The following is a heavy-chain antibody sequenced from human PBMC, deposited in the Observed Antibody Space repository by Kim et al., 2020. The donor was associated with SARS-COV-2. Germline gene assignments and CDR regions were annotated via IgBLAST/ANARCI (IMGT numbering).Heavy chain of an antibody. CDR1: GFTVSSNY. CDR3: ARVRDYYYGMDV. Sequence: WGSLRLSCAASGFTVSSNYMSWVRQAPGKGLEWVSVIYSGGSTYYADSVKGRFTISRDNSKNTLYLQMNSLRAEDTAVYYCARVRDYYYGMDVWGQGTTVTVSS. V-gene: IGHV3-66*02. CDR2: IYSGGST. J-gene: IGHJ6*02.